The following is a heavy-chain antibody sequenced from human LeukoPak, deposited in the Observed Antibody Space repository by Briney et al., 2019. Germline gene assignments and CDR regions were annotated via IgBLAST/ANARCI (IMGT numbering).Heavy chain of an antibody. J-gene: IGHJ6*02. CDR3: VKGVNRKFFADDSGYNDYYYNDMDV. V-gene: IGHV3-23*01. CDR2: ISGRSSGS. Sequence: PGGSLRLSCAASGFTFSSYAMSWVRQAPGKGLEWISTISGRSSGSYYADSVKGRFTISRDNSKNTLSLQMNSLLVEDTALYYCVKGVNRKFFADDSGYNDYYYNDMDVWGPGTTVTVSS. D-gene: IGHD3-22*01. CDR1: GFTFSSYA.